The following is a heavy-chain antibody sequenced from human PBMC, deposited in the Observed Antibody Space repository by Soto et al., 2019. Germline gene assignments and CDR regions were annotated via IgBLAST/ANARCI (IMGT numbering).Heavy chain of an antibody. CDR3: AITAGEYRFGY. V-gene: IGHV1-18*01. CDR2: ISTYNGNT. J-gene: IGHJ4*02. CDR1: GYDFNSYG. Sequence: ASVKVSCKASGYDFNSYGISWVRQAPGQGLEWMGWISTYNGNTKYAQKLQDRVTLTTDTSTSTAHMELTTLRSDDTAMYYCAITAGEYRFGYWGQGTLVTVAS. D-gene: IGHD2-2*02.